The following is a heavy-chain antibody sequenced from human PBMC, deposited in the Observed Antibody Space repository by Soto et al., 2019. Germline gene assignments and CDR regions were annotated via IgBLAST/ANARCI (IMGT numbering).Heavy chain of an antibody. D-gene: IGHD2-15*01. CDR3: TRHPQEYCSGGSCRGSTDFDY. Sequence: EVQLVESGGGLVQPGGSLKLSCAASGFTFSGSAMHWVRQASGKGLEWVGRIRSKANSYATAYAASVKGRFTISRDDSKNTAYLQMNSLKTEDTAVYYCTRHPQEYCSGGSCRGSTDFDYWGQGTLVTVSS. V-gene: IGHV3-73*02. J-gene: IGHJ4*02. CDR2: IRSKANSYAT. CDR1: GFTFSGSA.